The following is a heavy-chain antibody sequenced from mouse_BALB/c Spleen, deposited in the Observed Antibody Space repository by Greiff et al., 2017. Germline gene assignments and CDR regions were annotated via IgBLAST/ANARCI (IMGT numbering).Heavy chain of an antibody. V-gene: IGHV3-2*02. Sequence: VQLQQSGPGLVKPSQSLSLTCTVTGYSITSDYAWNWIRQFPGNKLEWMGYISYSGSTSYNPSLKSRISITRDTSKNQFFLQLNSVTTEDTATYYCARNLRTARATWFAYWGQGTLVTVSA. CDR3: ARNLRTARATWFAY. D-gene: IGHD3-2*01. CDR2: ISYSGST. J-gene: IGHJ3*01. CDR1: GYSITSDYA.